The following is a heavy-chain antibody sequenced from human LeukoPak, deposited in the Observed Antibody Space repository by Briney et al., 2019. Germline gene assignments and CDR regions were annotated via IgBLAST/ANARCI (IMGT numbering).Heavy chain of an antibody. Sequence: GASVKVSCKASGYTFTGYYMHWVRQAPGQGLEWMGWINPNSGGTNYAQKFQGRVTMTRDTSISTAYMELSRLRSDDTAVYYCARGATVTTAYSDYWGQGTLVTVSS. CDR2: INPNSGGT. CDR1: GYTFTGYY. J-gene: IGHJ4*02. V-gene: IGHV1-2*02. D-gene: IGHD4-17*01. CDR3: ARGATVTTAYSDY.